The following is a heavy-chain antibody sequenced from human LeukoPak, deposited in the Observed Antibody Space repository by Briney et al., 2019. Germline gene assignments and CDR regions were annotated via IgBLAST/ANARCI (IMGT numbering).Heavy chain of an antibody. CDR1: GFTFSDYY. V-gene: IGHV3-23*01. Sequence: GGSLRLSCAASGFTFSDYYMSWIRQAPGKGLEWVSAISGSGGSTYYADSVKGRFTISRDNSKNTLYLQMNSLRAEDTAVYYCARVTGSYQDYWGQGTLVTVSS. J-gene: IGHJ4*02. CDR2: ISGSGGST. CDR3: ARVTGSYQDY. D-gene: IGHD1-26*01.